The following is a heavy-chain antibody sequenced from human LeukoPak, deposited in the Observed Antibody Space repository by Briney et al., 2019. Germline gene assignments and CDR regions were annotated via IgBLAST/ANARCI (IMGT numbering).Heavy chain of an antibody. J-gene: IGHJ6*02. D-gene: IGHD3-10*01. CDR1: VFTFSDYY. CDR2: ISSSGSTI. V-gene: IGHV3-11*01. CDR3: ARVRPDTMVRGVISAQIHYYGMDV. Sequence: GGSLRLSCAASVFTFSDYYMSWIRQAPGEGVEWVSYISSSGSTIYCADSVEGRFTISRDNAKNSLYLQMNSLRAEDTAVYYCARVRPDTMVRGVISAQIHYYGMDVWGQGTTVTVSS.